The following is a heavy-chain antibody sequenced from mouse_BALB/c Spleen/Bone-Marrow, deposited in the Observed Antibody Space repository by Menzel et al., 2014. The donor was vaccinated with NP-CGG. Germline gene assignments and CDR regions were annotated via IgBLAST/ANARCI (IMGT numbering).Heavy chain of an antibody. CDR2: INPSSGYT. D-gene: IGHD1-2*01. CDR3: ARKGRLPFAY. J-gene: IGHJ3*01. V-gene: IGHV1-4*02. CDR1: GYTFXSYT. Sequence: VQLQQSAAELARPGASVKMSCKASGYTFXSYTMHWVKQRPGQGLEWIGYINPSSGYTEYNQKFKDKTTLTADKSSSTAYMQLSSLTSEDSAVYYCARKGRLPFAYWGQGTLVTVSA.